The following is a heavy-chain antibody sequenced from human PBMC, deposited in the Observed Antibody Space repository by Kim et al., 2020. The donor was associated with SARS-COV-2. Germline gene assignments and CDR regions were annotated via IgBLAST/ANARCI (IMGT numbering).Heavy chain of an antibody. CDR1: GGSFSGYY. D-gene: IGHD3-22*01. J-gene: IGHJ5*02. Sequence: SETLSLTCAVYGGSFSGYYWSWIRQPPGKGLEWIGEINHSGSTNYNPSLKSRVTISVDTSKNQFSLKLSSVTAADTAVYYCARARSSGSTGRNWFDPWGQGTLVTVSS. CDR3: ARARSSGSTGRNWFDP. CDR2: INHSGST. V-gene: IGHV4-34*01.